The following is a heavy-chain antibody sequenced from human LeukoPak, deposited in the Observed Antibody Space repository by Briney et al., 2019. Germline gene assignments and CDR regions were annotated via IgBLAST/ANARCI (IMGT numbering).Heavy chain of an antibody. D-gene: IGHD5-18*01. CDR3: ARGTGEGYTYGRYYFDY. V-gene: IGHV1-2*02. Sequence: ASVKVSCKASRYTFTVYYMHWVRQAPGQGLEWMGWINPNSGVTDYAQNFQGRVTITRDTAISTAYVELSRLRSDDTAVYYCARGTGEGYTYGRYYFDYWGQGTLVTVSS. J-gene: IGHJ4*02. CDR1: RYTFTVYY. CDR2: INPNSGVT.